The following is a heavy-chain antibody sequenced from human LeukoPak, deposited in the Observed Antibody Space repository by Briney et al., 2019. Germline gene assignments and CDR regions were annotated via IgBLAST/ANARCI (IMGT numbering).Heavy chain of an antibody. CDR2: IYYTGST. CDR1: GGSINSYY. CDR3: ARAPSDYLNWFDP. D-gene: IGHD4/OR15-4a*01. V-gene: IGHV4-59*01. J-gene: IGHJ5*02. Sequence: SETLSLTCTVSGGSINSYYWNWIRQPPGKGPDWIGYIYYTGSTNYNPSLKSRVTISVDTSKNQFSLKLSSVTAADTALYYCARAPSDYLNWFDPWGQGTLVTVSS.